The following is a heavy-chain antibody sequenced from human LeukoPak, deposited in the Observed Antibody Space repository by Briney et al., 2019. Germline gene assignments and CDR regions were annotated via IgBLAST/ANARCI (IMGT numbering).Heavy chain of an antibody. J-gene: IGHJ4*02. CDR2: ISAYNGNT. V-gene: IGHV1-18*01. D-gene: IGHD3-16*01. CDR3: ARDISFGGVTRGDY. Sequence: GASVKVSCKVSGYTLTELSMHWVRQAPGQGLEWMGWISAYNGNTNYAQKLQGRVTMTTDTSTSTAYMELRSLRSDDTAVYYCARDISFGGVTRGDYWGQGTLVTVSS. CDR1: GYTLTELS.